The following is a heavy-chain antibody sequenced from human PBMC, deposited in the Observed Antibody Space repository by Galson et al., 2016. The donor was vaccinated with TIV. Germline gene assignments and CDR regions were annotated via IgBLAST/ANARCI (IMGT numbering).Heavy chain of an antibody. CDR3: ATFAACGGDCYYFDY. Sequence: SVKVSCKASGGTFSSNIINWIRQAPGQGLEWMGGITPHVGIANYAQRLKGRVTITADKSTNTAYVELSSLRSEDTAMYYCATFAACGGDCYYFDYLGQGTLVTVSS. D-gene: IGHD2-21*02. J-gene: IGHJ4*02. CDR2: ITPHVGIA. CDR1: GGTFSSNI. V-gene: IGHV1-69*10.